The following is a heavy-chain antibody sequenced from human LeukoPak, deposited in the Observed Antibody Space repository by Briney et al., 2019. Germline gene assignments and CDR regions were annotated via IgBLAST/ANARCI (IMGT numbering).Heavy chain of an antibody. D-gene: IGHD3-22*01. Sequence: SETLSLTCTVSGGSISSSSYYWSWIRQPAGKGLEWIGRIYTSGSTNYNPSLKSRVTMSVDTSKNQFSLKLSSVTAADTAVYYCARERRDDSSGYYYFLGRGNWFDPWGQGTLVTVSS. CDR1: GGSISSSSYY. J-gene: IGHJ5*02. CDR3: ARERRDDSSGYYYFLGRGNWFDP. CDR2: IYTSGST. V-gene: IGHV4-61*02.